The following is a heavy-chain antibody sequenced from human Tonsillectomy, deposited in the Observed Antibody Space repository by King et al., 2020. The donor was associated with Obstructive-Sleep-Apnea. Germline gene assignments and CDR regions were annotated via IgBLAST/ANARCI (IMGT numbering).Heavy chain of an antibody. CDR3: ATAGSYAWGY. CDR2: IRQDGGET. CDR1: GFIFGNSW. D-gene: IGHD3-16*01. Sequence: EVQLVESGGGLVQPGGSLRLSCAGSGFIFGNSWMSWLRQAPGKGLEWLATIRQDGGETHYVDYVKGRFTISRDNPKNSLYLQMNSLKDEDTAVYYCATAGSYAWGYWGHGTLVTVSS. V-gene: IGHV3-7*03. J-gene: IGHJ4*01.